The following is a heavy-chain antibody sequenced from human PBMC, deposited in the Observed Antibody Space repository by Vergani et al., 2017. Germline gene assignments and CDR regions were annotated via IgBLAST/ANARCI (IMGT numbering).Heavy chain of an antibody. J-gene: IGHJ6*02. CDR3: ARESEVAGIYGIDV. D-gene: IGHD2-15*01. Sequence: VQLVESGGGLVQPGGSLRLSCAASGFTFSSYEMNWVRQAPGKGLEWVSYISSSGSTIYYADSVKGRFTISRDNAKNSLYLQMNSLRAEDTAVYYCARESEVAGIYGIDVWGQGTTVTVSS. CDR2: ISSSGSTI. CDR1: GFTFSSYE. V-gene: IGHV3-48*03.